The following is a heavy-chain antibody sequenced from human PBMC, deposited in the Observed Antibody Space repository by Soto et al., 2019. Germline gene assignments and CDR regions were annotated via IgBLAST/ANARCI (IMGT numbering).Heavy chain of an antibody. V-gene: IGHV4-59*01. Sequence: QVQLQESGPGLVKPSETLSLTCTVSGGSISSYYWSWIRQPPGKGLEWIGYIYYSGSTNYNPSLKSRVTISVDTSKNQFSLKLSSVTAADTAVYYCARGECYDSSGYDYWGQGTLVTVSS. CDR2: IYYSGST. CDR3: ARGECYDSSGYDY. CDR1: GGSISSYY. J-gene: IGHJ4*02. D-gene: IGHD3-22*01.